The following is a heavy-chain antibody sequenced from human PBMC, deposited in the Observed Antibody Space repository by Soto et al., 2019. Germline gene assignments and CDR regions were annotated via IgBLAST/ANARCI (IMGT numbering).Heavy chain of an antibody. CDR2: ISSSGSTI. V-gene: IGHV3-11*01. J-gene: IGHJ4*02. CDR3: ARDRSAVRIWGSYRHRTDGY. Sequence: QVQLVESGGGLVKPGGSLRLSCAASGFTFSDYYMSWIRQAPGKGLEWVSYISSSGSTIYYADSVKGRFTISRDNAKNSLYLQMNSLRAEDTAVYYCARDRSAVRIWGSYRHRTDGYWGQGTLVTVSS. CDR1: GFTFSDYY. D-gene: IGHD3-16*02.